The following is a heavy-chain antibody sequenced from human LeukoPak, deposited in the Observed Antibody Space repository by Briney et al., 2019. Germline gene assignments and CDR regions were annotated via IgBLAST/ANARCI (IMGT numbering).Heavy chain of an antibody. D-gene: IGHD3-16*01. CDR3: ARDKQHSYGRYFDH. Sequence: SETLSPTCTVSGDSISAYHWNWIRKPPGKGLEWIGYMQSNGNSKYNPSLRSRVTIFIDTSKSQVALILSSVTAADTAVYYCARDKQHSYGRYFDHWGQGALVTVSS. CDR1: GDSISAYH. CDR2: MQSNGNS. J-gene: IGHJ4*02. V-gene: IGHV4-59*01.